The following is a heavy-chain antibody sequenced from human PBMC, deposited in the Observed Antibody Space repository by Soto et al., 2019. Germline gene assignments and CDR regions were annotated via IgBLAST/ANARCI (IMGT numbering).Heavy chain of an antibody. V-gene: IGHV3-74*01. CDR1: EFTLSKYW. CDR3: ARDYYYDSRSSSVNWFDP. J-gene: IGHJ5*02. D-gene: IGHD3-22*01. Sequence: PWGALRLSCVASEFTLSKYWMHWVRHAPGKGLVWVSRISMDGTKTAYADSGKGRFTHSRDNANNRLYLQMNSLGVEDTAVYYCARDYYYDSRSSSVNWFDPWGQGTLVTVSS. CDR2: ISMDGTKT.